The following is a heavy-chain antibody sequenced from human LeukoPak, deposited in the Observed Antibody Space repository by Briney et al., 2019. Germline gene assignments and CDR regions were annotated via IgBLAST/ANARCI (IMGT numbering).Heavy chain of an antibody. J-gene: IGHJ4*02. V-gene: IGHV3-7*01. D-gene: IGHD3-16*01. CDR3: ARGKFDFDY. Sequence: GGSLRLSCAASGLTLSSYWMSWVRQAPGKGLEWVANINQDGSEKYYVDSVKGRFTVSRDNAKNSLYLQMNSLRVEDTAVYYFARGKFDFDYWGQGTLVTVSS. CDR1: GLTLSSYW. CDR2: INQDGSEK.